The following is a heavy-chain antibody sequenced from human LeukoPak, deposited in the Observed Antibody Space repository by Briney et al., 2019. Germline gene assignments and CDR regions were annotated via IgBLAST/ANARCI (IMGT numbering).Heavy chain of an antibody. CDR3: VRDSSGTY. V-gene: IGHV3-74*01. J-gene: IGHJ4*02. CDR1: GFTSSFYW. D-gene: IGHD1-1*01. CDR2: INTDGSIT. Sequence: GGSLRLSCAASGFTSSFYWMYWVRQPPGKGLVGVSRINTDGSITNYADSVKGRFTISRDNAKNTLYLQMNSLRAEDTAVYYCVRDSSGTYWGQGTLVTVSS.